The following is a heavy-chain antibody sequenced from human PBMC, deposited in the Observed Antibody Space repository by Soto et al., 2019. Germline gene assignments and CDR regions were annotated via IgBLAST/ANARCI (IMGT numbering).Heavy chain of an antibody. CDR2: ISSSSSTI. CDR3: ARDGSSTRCYYYYYMDV. V-gene: IGHV3-48*01. Sequence: GGSLRLSCAASGFTFSSYSMNWVRQAPGKGLEWVSYISSSSSTIYYADSVKGRFTISRDNAKNSLYLQMNSLRAEDTAVYYCARDGSSTRCYYYYYMDVWGKGTTVTVSS. CDR1: GFTFSSYS. D-gene: IGHD2-2*01. J-gene: IGHJ6*03.